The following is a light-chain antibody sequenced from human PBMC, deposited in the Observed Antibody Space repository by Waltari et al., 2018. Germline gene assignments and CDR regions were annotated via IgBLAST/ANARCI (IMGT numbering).Light chain of an antibody. V-gene: IGLV10-54*04. J-gene: IGLJ3*02. CDR1: RNNVRAQG. CDR2: RNS. CDR3: SAWDRSLSAWV. Sequence: QAGLTQPPSVSKGLGQTATPSCTGNRNNVRAQGTGWPQQHQGHPPKLLSYRNSNRPSGISEKFSTSRSGNTASLTITGLQPEDEADYYCSAWDRSLSAWVFGGGTKLTVL.